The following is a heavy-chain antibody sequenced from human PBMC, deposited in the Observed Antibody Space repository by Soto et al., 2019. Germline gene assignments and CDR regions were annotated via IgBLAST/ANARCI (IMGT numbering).Heavy chain of an antibody. CDR3: ARDEGIAVADTTAPAAFDI. CDR1: GYTFTSYY. Sequence: QVQLVQSGAEVKKPGASVKVSCKASGYTFTSYYMHWVRQAPGQGLEWMGIINPSGGSTSYAQKFQGRVTMTRETSMSTVYMELSSLRSEDTAVYYCARDEGIAVADTTAPAAFDIWGQGTMVTVSS. CDR2: INPSGGST. J-gene: IGHJ3*02. V-gene: IGHV1-46*01. D-gene: IGHD6-19*01.